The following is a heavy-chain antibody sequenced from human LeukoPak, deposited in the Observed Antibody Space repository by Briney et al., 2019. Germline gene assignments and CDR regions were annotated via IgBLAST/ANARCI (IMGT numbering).Heavy chain of an antibody. CDR3: AKARDYYDSSGYYYVYNFDY. D-gene: IGHD3-22*01. CDR2: ISYDGSNK. J-gene: IGHJ4*02. V-gene: IGHV3-30*18. Sequence: GGSLRLSCAASGFTFSSYAMSWVRQAPGKGLEWVAVISYDGSNKYYADSVKGRFTISRDNSKNTLYLQMNSLRAEDTAVYYCAKARDYYDSSGYYYVYNFDYWGQGTLVTVSS. CDR1: GFTFSSYA.